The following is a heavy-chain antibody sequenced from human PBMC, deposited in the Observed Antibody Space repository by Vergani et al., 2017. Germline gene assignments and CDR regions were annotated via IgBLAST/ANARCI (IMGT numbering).Heavy chain of an antibody. CDR1: GFTFSSYE. Sequence: EVQLVESGGGLVQPGGSLRLSCAASGFTFSSYEMNWVRQAPGKGLEWVSYISSSGSTIYYADSVKGRFTISRDNAKNSLYLQMNSLRAEDTALYYCAKASGGRAAPLIFWGQGTLVTVSS. V-gene: IGHV3-48*03. D-gene: IGHD6-6*01. CDR3: AKASGGRAAPLIF. J-gene: IGHJ4*02. CDR2: ISSSGSTI.